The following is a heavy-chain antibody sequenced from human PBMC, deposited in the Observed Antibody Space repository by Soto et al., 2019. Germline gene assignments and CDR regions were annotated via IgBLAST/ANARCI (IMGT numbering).Heavy chain of an antibody. D-gene: IGHD4-17*01. V-gene: IGHV4-39*01. CDR2: IYYSGST. J-gene: IGHJ4*02. Sequence: SETLSLTCTVSGGSISSSSYYWGWIRQPPGKGLEWIGSIYYSGSTYYNPSLKSRVTISVDTSKNQFSLKLSSVTAADTAVYYCARLYGDYILDFDYWGQGTLVTVSS. CDR1: GGSISSSSYY. CDR3: ARLYGDYILDFDY.